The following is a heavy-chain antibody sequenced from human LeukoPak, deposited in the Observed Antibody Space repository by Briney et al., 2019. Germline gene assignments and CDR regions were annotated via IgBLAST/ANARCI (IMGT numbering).Heavy chain of an antibody. D-gene: IGHD3-22*01. CDR1: GYTFTSYG. CDR3: ARVYYYDSSGGGDNDAFDI. CDR2: ISAYNGNT. J-gene: IGHJ3*02. Sequence: ASVKVSCKASGYTFTSYGISWVRQAPGQGLEWVGWISAYNGNTDYAQKLQGRVTMTTDTSTSTAYMELRSLRSDDTAVYYGARVYYYDSSGGGDNDAFDIWGQGTMVTVSS. V-gene: IGHV1-18*01.